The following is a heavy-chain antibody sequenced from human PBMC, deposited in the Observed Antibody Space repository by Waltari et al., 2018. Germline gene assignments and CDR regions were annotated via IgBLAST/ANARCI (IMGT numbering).Heavy chain of an antibody. CDR2: FYKSGTT. CDR3: VRGYPDIVATISDY. Sequence: QLQLQESGPGLVKPSETLSLTCTVSRSSISNNNYYWGWVRQPPGKGLEWIVSFYKSGTTYYNPSLKSRVTISVDTSNNQFSLKLNSVTAADTAVYYCVRGYPDIVATISDYWGQGTLVIVSS. CDR1: RSSISNNNYY. J-gene: IGHJ4*02. D-gene: IGHD5-12*01. V-gene: IGHV4-39*07.